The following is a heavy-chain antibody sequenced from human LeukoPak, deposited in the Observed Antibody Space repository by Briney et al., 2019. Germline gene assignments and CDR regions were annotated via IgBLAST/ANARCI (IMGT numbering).Heavy chain of an antibody. CDR2: ISSSGSTI. Sequence: GGSLRLSCAASGFTFSSYEMNWVRQAPGKGLEWVSYISSSGSTIYYADSVKGRFTISRDNAKNSVYLQMNSLRAEDTAVYYCARDLSSGWSPIDYWGRGTLVTVSS. CDR1: GFTFSSYE. D-gene: IGHD6-19*01. CDR3: ARDLSSGWSPIDY. J-gene: IGHJ4*02. V-gene: IGHV3-48*03.